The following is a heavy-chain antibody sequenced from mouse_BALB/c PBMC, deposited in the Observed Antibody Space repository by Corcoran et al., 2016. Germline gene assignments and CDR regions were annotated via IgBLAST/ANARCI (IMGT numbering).Heavy chain of an antibody. J-gene: IGHJ3*01. D-gene: IGHD1-1*01. Sequence: EVQLQQSGAELVKPGASVKLSCTASGFNIKDTYMHWVKQRHEQGLEWIGRIDPANGNTKYDPKFQGKATITADTSSNTAYLQLSSLTSEDTAVYYCARGHYYGSSYVAYWGQGTLVTVSA. V-gene: IGHV14-3*02. CDR3: ARGHYYGSSYVAY. CDR1: GFNIKDTY. CDR2: IDPANGNT.